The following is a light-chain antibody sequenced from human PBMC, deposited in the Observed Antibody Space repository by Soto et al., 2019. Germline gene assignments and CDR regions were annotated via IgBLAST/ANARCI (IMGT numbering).Light chain of an antibody. CDR1: QSVSSN. J-gene: IGKJ1*01. V-gene: IGKV3-15*01. Sequence: EIVMTQSPATLSVSPGERATLSCRASQSVSSNLAWYQQKPGQAPRLLIYGASTRATGVPTRFSGRGSGTEFTLTVSSLQSEDFAVYYCQQYHNWWTFGQGTKVDIK. CDR3: QQYHNWWT. CDR2: GAS.